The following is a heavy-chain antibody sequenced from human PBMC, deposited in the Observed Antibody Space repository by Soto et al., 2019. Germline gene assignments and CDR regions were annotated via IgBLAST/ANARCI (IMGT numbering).Heavy chain of an antibody. D-gene: IGHD6-13*01. Sequence: SETLSLTCTISNGSIGSYYWTWIRQPPGKGLEWIGHIYYSGSTNYNPSLKSRLTLSLDTSKNQFSLKLTSVTAADTAVYYCVRVGRLITAAGLLDAWGQGTLVTVSS. J-gene: IGHJ5*02. CDR1: NGSIGSYY. V-gene: IGHV4-59*01. CDR3: VRVGRLITAAGLLDA. CDR2: IYYSGST.